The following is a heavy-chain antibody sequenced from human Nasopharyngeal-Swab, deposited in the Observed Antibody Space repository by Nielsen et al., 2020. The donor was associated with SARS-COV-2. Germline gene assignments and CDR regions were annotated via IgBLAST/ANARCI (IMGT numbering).Heavy chain of an antibody. CDR2: IIPIFGTA. Sequence: VKVSCKASGGTFSSYAISWVRQAPGQGLEWMGGIIPIFGTANYAQKFQGRVTITADESTSTAYMELSSLRSEDTAVYYCASFPYDSSGSYYYYGMDVWGQGTTVTVSS. V-gene: IGHV1-69*13. J-gene: IGHJ6*02. CDR1: GGTFSSYA. D-gene: IGHD3-22*01. CDR3: ASFPYDSSGSYYYYGMDV.